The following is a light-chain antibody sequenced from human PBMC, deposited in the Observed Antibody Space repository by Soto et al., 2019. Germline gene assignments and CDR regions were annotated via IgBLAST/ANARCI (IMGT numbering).Light chain of an antibody. CDR3: AAWGDNLKGV. CDR1: SSNIGSND. CDR2: RSD. V-gene: IGLV1-47*01. J-gene: IGLJ2*01. Sequence: QSVLAQPPSASGTPGQRVTISCSGSSSNIGSNDVFWYHQLPGTAPKLLIYRSDQRPSGVPDRFSGSKSGTAASLAISGLRSEDEAYYYCAAWGDNLKGVFGGGTKLTVL.